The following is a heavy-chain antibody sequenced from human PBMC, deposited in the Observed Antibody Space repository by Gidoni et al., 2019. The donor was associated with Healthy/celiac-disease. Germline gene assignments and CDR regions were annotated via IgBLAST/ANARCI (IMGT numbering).Heavy chain of an antibody. CDR2: INHSGST. Sequence: QVQLQQWGAGLLKPSETLSLTCAVYGGHFSGYYWSGISKPPGKWLELIGEINHSGSTHYNPSLKCRGTISVDTSKNQFSLKLSSVTAADTAVYYCARRASIAVAGTPADYWGQGTLVTVSS. D-gene: IGHD6-19*01. CDR3: ARRASIAVAGTPADY. J-gene: IGHJ4*02. V-gene: IGHV4-34*01. CDR1: GGHFSGYY.